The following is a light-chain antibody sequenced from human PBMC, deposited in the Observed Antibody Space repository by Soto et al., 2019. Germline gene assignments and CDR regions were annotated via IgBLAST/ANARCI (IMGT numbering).Light chain of an antibody. CDR1: QSVSSNY. CDR3: HQYGSSPLT. V-gene: IGKV3-20*01. Sequence: EIVLTQSPGTLSLSPGERATLSCRASQSVSSNYLAWYQQSPGQAPRLLIYGASSRATGIPDRFSGSGSGTDFTLTISRLEAEDFAMYYCHQYGSSPLTFCGGTKVEIK. J-gene: IGKJ4*01. CDR2: GAS.